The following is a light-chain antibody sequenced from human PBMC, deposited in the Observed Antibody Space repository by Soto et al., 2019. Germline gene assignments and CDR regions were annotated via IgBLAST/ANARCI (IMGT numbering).Light chain of an antibody. CDR3: QQYNNWPPGST. V-gene: IGKV3-15*01. J-gene: IGKJ2*01. Sequence: EIVMTQSPATLSVSPGERATLSCRARQSVSSNLAWYQQKPGQAPRLLIYGASTRATGIPARFSGSRSGKEITLTNTSLQAEHFAVYYRQQYNNWPPGSTFAQGTKLEIK. CDR2: GAS. CDR1: QSVSSN.